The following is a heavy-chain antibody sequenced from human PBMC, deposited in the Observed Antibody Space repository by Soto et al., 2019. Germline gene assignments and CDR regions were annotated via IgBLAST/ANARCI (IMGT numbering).Heavy chain of an antibody. CDR2: IIPIFGTA. Sequence: SVKVSCKASGGTFSSYAISWVRQAPGQGLEWMGGIIPIFGTANYAQKFQGRVTITADASTSAAYMELSSLRSEDTAVYYCATDPGTINHGLSFYWGQGTLVTVSS. D-gene: IGHD5-12*01. J-gene: IGHJ4*02. CDR3: ATDPGTINHGLSFY. CDR1: GGTFSSYA. V-gene: IGHV1-69*13.